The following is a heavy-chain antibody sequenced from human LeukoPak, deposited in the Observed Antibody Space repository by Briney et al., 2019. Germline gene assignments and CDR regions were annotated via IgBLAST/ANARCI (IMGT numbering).Heavy chain of an antibody. CDR1: GYTFTSYG. J-gene: IGHJ3*02. Sequence: ASVKVSCKASGYTFTSYGISWVRQAPGQGLEWMGWISAYNGNTNYAQKLQGRVTMTTDTSTSTAYMELRSLRSDDTAVYYCARXKYYDSSGAPREFDIWGQGTMVTVSS. CDR2: ISAYNGNT. D-gene: IGHD3-22*01. V-gene: IGHV1-18*01. CDR3: ARXKYYDSSGAPREFDI.